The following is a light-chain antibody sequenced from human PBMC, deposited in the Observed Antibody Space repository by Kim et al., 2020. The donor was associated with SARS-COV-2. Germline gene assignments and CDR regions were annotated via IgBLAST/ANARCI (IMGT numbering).Light chain of an antibody. V-gene: IGLV1-40*01. CDR2: GNT. CDR1: SSNIWIRYD. Sequence: PGQRVTITCSGSSSNIWIRYDVHRYQQLPGRAPKLLIYGNTNRPAGVPDRFSVSTSGTSVSLAITGLQAEDEADYYCLSYDSSHVIFGGGTQLTVL. CDR3: LSYDSSHVI. J-gene: IGLJ2*01.